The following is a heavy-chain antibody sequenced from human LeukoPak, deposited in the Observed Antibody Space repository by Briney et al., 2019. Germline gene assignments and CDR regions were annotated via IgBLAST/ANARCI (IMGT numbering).Heavy chain of an antibody. CDR3: AKDSPSGFDY. CDR2: ISNDGSYK. CDR1: GFTFSHYG. J-gene: IGHJ4*02. D-gene: IGHD3-10*01. Sequence: GGSLRLSCAASGFTFSHYGMHWVRQAPGKGLEWVAVISNDGSYKDYVNSVKGRFTISGDNSKNTLYLQMNSLTIEDTAVYYCAKDSPSGFDYWGQGILVTVSS. V-gene: IGHV3-30*18.